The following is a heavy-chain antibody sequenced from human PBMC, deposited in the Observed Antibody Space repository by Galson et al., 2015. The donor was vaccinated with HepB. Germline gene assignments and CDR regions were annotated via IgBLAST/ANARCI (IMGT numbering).Heavy chain of an antibody. Sequence: SLRLSCAASGFTFSSYGMHWVRQAPGKGLEWVAVISYDGSNKYYADSVKGRFTISRDNSKNTLYLQMNSLRAEDTAVYYCAKDHGLELLYSLYGMDVWGQGTTVTVSS. J-gene: IGHJ6*02. D-gene: IGHD1-7*01. CDR2: ISYDGSNK. CDR1: GFTFSSYG. V-gene: IGHV3-30*18. CDR3: AKDHGLELLYSLYGMDV.